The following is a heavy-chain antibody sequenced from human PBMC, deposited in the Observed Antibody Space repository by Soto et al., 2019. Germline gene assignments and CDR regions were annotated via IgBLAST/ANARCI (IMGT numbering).Heavy chain of an antibody. CDR2: IYYSGST. CDR3: ARNYDYVWGSYRYSPNFDY. V-gene: IGHV4-30-4*01. CDR1: GGSISSGDYY. Sequence: SETLSLTCTVSGGSISSGDYYWSWIRQPPGKGLEWIGYIYYSGSTYYNPSLKSRVTISVDTSKNQFSLKLSSVTAADTAVYYCARNYDYVWGSYRYSPNFDYWGQGTLVTASS. D-gene: IGHD3-16*02. J-gene: IGHJ4*02.